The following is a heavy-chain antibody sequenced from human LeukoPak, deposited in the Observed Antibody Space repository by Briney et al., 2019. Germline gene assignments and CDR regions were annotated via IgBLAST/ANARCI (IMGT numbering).Heavy chain of an antibody. CDR1: GFTVSSNY. D-gene: IGHD1-7*01. V-gene: IGHV3-53*01. CDR2: IDGAGST. J-gene: IGHJ4*02. Sequence: PGGSLRLSCAASGFTVSSNYMTWVRQAAGKGLEWVSSIDGAGSTKYADSVKGRFTISRDNAKNTLYLQMNSLSAEDTAVYYCARAHDGNYGRFDNWGQGTLVTVSS. CDR3: ARAHDGNYGRFDN.